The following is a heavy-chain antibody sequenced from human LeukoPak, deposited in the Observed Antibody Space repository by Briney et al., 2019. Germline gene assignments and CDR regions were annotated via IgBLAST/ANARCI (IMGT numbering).Heavy chain of an antibody. CDR2: IYYTGST. J-gene: IGHJ5*02. V-gene: IGHV4-39*01. D-gene: IGHD3-10*01. Sequence: SETLCLTCTVSGGSISSSSYYWGWIRQPPGKGLEWLGSIYYTGSTYYNPSLKSRVTISVDTSKNQFSLKLSSVTAADTAVYYCARTLYYYGSGSYYRNWFDPWGQGTLVTVSS. CDR3: ARTLYYYGSGSYYRNWFDP. CDR1: GGSISSSSYY.